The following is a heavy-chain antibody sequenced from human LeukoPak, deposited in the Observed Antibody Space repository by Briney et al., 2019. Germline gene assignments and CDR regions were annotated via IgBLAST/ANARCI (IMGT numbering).Heavy chain of an antibody. CDR1: GFTFSTYS. CDR2: SSSSSSPI. J-gene: IGHJ4*02. CDR3: AREWFYDSSGYYVY. D-gene: IGHD3-22*01. Sequence: GGSLILSCAPSGFTFSTYSMNWVRQAPGKGLERVSYSSSSSSPIYYADSVKGRFTISRDNAKNSLYLQMNSLRDEDTAVYYCAREWFYDSSGYYVYWGQGTLVTVSS. V-gene: IGHV3-48*02.